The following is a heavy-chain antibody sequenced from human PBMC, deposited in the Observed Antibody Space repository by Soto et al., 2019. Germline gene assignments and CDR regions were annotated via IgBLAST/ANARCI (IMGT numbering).Heavy chain of an antibody. Sequence: SETLSLTCTVSGGSVSSGSYYWSWIRQPPGKGLEWIGYIYYSGSTNYNPSLKSRVTISVDTSKNQFSLKLSSVTAADTAVYYCARATADPYYDFWSGPDYWGQGTLVTVSS. V-gene: IGHV4-61*01. CDR1: GGSVSSGSYY. J-gene: IGHJ4*02. CDR3: ARATADPYYDFWSGPDY. CDR2: IYYSGST. D-gene: IGHD3-3*01.